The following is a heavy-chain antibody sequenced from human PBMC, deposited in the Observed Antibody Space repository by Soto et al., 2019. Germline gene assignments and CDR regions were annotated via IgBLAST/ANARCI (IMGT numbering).Heavy chain of an antibody. J-gene: IGHJ5*02. V-gene: IGHV3-48*03. CDR2: ISSTGSTI. D-gene: IGHD3-22*01. Sequence: GGSLRLSCAASGFPFSSYEMSWVRQAPGKGLEYISYISSTGSTISYADSVKGRFTISRDNAKNSLYLQMNNLRAEDTAVYYCARGVYDSSGYYYPWGQGTLVTVSS. CDR3: ARGVYDSSGYYYP. CDR1: GFPFSSYE.